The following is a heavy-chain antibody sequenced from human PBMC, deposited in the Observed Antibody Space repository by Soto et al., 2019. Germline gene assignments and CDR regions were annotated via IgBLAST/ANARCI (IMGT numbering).Heavy chain of an antibody. CDR2: ISGSGGST. D-gene: IGHD5-12*01. J-gene: IGHJ4*02. CDR1: GFAFSSYA. V-gene: IGHV3-23*01. CDR3: AADPTFKYSGYDWLPDY. Sequence: PGGSLRLSCAASGFAFSSYAMSWVRQAPGKGLEWVSAISGSGGSTYYADSVKGRLTISRDNSKNTLYLQMNSLRAEDTAVYYCAADPTFKYSGYDWLPDYWGQGTLVTVSS.